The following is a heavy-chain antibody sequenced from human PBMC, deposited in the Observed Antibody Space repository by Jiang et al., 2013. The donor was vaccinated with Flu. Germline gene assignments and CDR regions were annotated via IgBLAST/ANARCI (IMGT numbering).Heavy chain of an antibody. V-gene: IGHV3-30-3*01. CDR1: GFTFSSYA. Sequence: VQLVESGGGVVQPGRSLRLSCAASGFTFSSYAMHWVRQAPGKGLEWVAVISYDGSNKYYADSVKGRFTISRDNSQEHAVSAMNSLRAEDTAVYYCARAPGYCSGGSCYDYYYYGMDV. D-gene: IGHD2-15*01. J-gene: IGHJ6*01. CDR3: ARAPGYCSGGSCYDYYYYGMDV. CDR2: ISYDGSNK.